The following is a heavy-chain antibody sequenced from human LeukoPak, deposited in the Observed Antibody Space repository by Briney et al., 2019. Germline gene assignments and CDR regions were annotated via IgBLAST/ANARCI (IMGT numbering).Heavy chain of an antibody. D-gene: IGHD4-17*01. CDR2: IYPGDSDT. CDR3: ARTATVTNHWFDP. J-gene: IGHJ5*02. CDR1: GYSFTSYW. V-gene: IGHV5-51*01. Sequence: GESPKISCKGSGYSFTSYWIGWVRQMPGKGLEWMGIIYPGDSDTRYSPSFQGQVTISADKSISTAYLQWSSLKASDTAMYYCARTATVTNHWFDPWGQGTLVTVSS.